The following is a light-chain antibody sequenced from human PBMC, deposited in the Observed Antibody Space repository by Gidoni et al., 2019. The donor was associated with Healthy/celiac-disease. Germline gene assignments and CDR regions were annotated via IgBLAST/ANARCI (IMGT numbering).Light chain of an antibody. CDR2: DAS. Sequence: DIQMTQSPSTLSASVGDRVTTTCRASQSISSWLAWYQQKPGKAPKLLIYDASSLESGVPSRFSGSGSGTEFTLTISSLQPDDFATYYCQQYNSYWGTFGQGTKVEIK. V-gene: IGKV1-5*01. CDR3: QQYNSYWGT. CDR1: QSISSW. J-gene: IGKJ1*01.